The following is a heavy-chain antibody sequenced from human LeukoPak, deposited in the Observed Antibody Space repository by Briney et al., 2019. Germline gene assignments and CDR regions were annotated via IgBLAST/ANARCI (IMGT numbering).Heavy chain of an antibody. D-gene: IGHD3-22*01. J-gene: IGHJ3*02. Sequence: PGGSLRLSCAASGFTFSSYWMHWVRQVPGKGLVWVSRINSDGSSTSYADSVKGRFTTFRDNAKNTLYLQMNSLRAEDTAVYYCTAKAPYSRGRVPGFDGFDIWGQGTMVTVSS. CDR1: GFTFSSYW. V-gene: IGHV3-74*01. CDR3: TAKAPYSRGRVPGFDGFDI. CDR2: INSDGSST.